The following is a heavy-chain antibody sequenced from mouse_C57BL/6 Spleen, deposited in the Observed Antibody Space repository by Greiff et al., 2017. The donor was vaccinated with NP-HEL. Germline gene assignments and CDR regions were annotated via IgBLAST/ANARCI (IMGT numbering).Heavy chain of an antibody. CDR1: GYTFTSYW. CDR2: IYPSDSET. CDR3: ARHSGYSYYAIDY. J-gene: IGHJ4*01. V-gene: IGHV1-61*01. Sequence: QVQLQQPGAELVRPGSSVKLSCKASGYTFTSYWMDWVKQRPGQGLEWIGNIYPSDSETHYNQKFQDKATLTVDKSSSTAYMQLSSLTAEDSAVYYCARHSGYSYYAIDYWGQGTSVTVSS. D-gene: IGHD3-2*02.